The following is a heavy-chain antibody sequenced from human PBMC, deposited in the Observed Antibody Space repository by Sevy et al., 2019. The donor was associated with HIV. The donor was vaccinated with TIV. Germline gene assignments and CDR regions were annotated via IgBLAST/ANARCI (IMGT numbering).Heavy chain of an antibody. D-gene: IGHD5-18*01. CDR3: ARDNLGGYSYGFG. Sequence: GGSLRLSCAASGFTFSSYSMNWVRQAPGKGLEWVAVISYDGSNKYYADSVKGRFTISRDNSKNTLYLQMNSLRAEDTAVYYCARDNLGGYSYGFGWGQGTLVTVSS. J-gene: IGHJ4*02. V-gene: IGHV3-30*03. CDR1: GFTFSSYS. CDR2: ISYDGSNK.